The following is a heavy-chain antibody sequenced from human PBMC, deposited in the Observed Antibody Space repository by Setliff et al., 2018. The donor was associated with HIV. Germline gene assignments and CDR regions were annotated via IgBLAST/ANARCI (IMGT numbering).Heavy chain of an antibody. CDR2: ISSSGSTI. J-gene: IGHJ4*02. CDR1: GFTFSSYE. V-gene: IGHV3-48*03. D-gene: IGHD3-16*01. CDR3: ARWGLPYGIDA. Sequence: PGGSLRLSCAASGFTFSSYEMNWVRQAPGKGLEWVSYISSSGSTIYYADSVKGRFITFRDNAKNSLYLQMNSLRAEDTAVYYCARWGLPYGIDAWGQGTLVTVSS.